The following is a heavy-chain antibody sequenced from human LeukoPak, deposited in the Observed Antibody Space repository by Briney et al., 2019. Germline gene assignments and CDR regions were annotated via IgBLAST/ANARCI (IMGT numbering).Heavy chain of an antibody. V-gene: IGHV3-23*01. CDR3: AKEVYSGSYFDY. CDR2: ISGSGGST. CDR1: GFTFSSYA. J-gene: IGHJ4*02. D-gene: IGHD1-26*01. Sequence: GGSLRLSCAASGFTFSSYAMTWVRQAPGKGLEWVSGISGSGGSTFYADSVEGRFTIYRENSKNTLYLQMNSLRAEDTAVYYCAKEVYSGSYFDYWGQGTLVTVSS.